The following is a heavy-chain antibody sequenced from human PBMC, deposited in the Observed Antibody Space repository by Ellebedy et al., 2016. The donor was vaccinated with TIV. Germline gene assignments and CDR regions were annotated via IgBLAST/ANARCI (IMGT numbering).Heavy chain of an antibody. CDR2: IKQDGSEK. J-gene: IGHJ4*02. CDR1: GFTFRSYW. Sequence: GESLKIPCVASGFTFRSYWMSCVRQAPGKGLEWVANIKQDGSEKYYVDSVKGRFTISRDNAKNSLYLQMNSLRAEDTAVYYCARVYDSIDYWGQGTLVTVSS. V-gene: IGHV3-7*01. CDR3: ARVYDSIDY. D-gene: IGHD3-22*01.